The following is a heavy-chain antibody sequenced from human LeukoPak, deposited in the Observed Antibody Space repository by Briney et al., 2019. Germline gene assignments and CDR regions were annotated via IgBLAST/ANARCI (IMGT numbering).Heavy chain of an antibody. V-gene: IGHV3-23*01. Sequence: QTGGSLRLSCAASGFTFRNYALNWVRQAPGKGLEGVSTISGGGGRTFYADSVKGRFTVSRDNSKNTLYLQMSSLRAEDTAIYYCAKYCSGDCSRRTFYCWGQGTLVTVSS. D-gene: IGHD2-21*02. CDR3: AKYCSGDCSRRTFYC. CDR2: ISGGGGRT. CDR1: GFTFRNYA. J-gene: IGHJ4*02.